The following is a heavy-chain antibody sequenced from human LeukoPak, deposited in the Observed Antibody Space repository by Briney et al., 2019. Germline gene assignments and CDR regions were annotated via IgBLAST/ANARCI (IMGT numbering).Heavy chain of an antibody. CDR3: ARVRDILTGLYFDY. V-gene: IGHV4-59*01. CDR2: IYYSDSTST. D-gene: IGHD3-9*01. J-gene: IGHJ4*02. Sequence: PSETLSLTCTVSGASISRSYWTWIRQAPGKGLEWIGYIYYSDSTSTNYNPSLKSRVTISVDTSKNQFSLKLSSVTAADTAVYYCARVRDILTGLYFDYWGQGTLVTVSS. CDR1: GASISRSY.